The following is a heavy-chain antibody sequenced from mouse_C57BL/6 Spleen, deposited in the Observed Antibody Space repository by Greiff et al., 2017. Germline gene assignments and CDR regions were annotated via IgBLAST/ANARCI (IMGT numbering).Heavy chain of an antibody. CDR3: ARCYYDYDDGDYFDY. D-gene: IGHD2-4*01. CDR1: GYAFSSSW. J-gene: IGHJ2*01. CDR2: IYPGDGDT. V-gene: IGHV1-82*01. Sequence: VQLQQSGPELVKPGASVKISCKASGYAFSSSWMNWVKQRPGKGLEWIGRIYPGDGDTNYNGKFKGKATLTADKSSSTAYIQLSSLTSEDSAVYCCARCYYDYDDGDYFDYWGQGTTLTVSS.